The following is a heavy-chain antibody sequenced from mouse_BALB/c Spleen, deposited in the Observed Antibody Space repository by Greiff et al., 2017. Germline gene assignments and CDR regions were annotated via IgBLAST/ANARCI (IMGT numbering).Heavy chain of an antibody. CDR3: ARSPTVPGDDAMDY. J-gene: IGHJ4*01. V-gene: IGHV1-80*01. CDR1: GYAFSSYW. D-gene: IGHD1-1*01. CDR2: IYPGDGDT. Sequence: QVQLQQSGAELVRPGSSVKISCKASGYAFSSYWMNWVKQRPGKGLEWIGQIYPGDGDTNYNGKFKGKATLTADKSSSTAYMQLSSLTSEDSAVYFCARSPTVPGDDAMDYWGQGTSVTVSS.